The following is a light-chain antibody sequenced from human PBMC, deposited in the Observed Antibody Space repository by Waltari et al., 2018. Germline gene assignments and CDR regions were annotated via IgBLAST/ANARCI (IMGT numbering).Light chain of an antibody. V-gene: IGKV6-21*02. Sequence: EIVLTQSPAFQSVTPKAKVHNTRRARQTIGSSLHCYQQQPDQSPNLLIEYASQSTAAVASRFSRSGSETDFTRATNSLEAEDAATYYCHQSSISATFGQGTKVEI. CDR2: YAS. J-gene: IGKJ1*01. CDR3: HQSSISAT. CDR1: QTIGSS.